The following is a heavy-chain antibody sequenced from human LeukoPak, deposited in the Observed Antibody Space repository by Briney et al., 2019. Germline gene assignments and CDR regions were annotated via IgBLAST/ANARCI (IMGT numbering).Heavy chain of an antibody. V-gene: IGHV1-2*04. J-gene: IGHJ4*02. Sequence: GASVKVSCKASGYTFTGYYMHWVRQAPGQGLEWMGWINPNSGGTNFAQKFQGWVTMTRDTSISTAYMDLSRLRSDDTAVYYCASSITMIVVVTPAPNFDYWGQGTLVTVSS. CDR2: INPNSGGT. D-gene: IGHD3-22*01. CDR1: GYTFTGYY. CDR3: ASSITMIVVVTPAPNFDY.